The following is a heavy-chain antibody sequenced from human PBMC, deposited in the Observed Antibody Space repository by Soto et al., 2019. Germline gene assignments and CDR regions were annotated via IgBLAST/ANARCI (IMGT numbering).Heavy chain of an antibody. CDR1: GGYFSSYY. Sequence: SETLSLTCTVSGGYFSSYYWSWIRQTPGKGLEWIGYMYSGSTYYNPSLKSRVTFSVDTSKNQISLKLSSVTAADTAVYYCARDFNVLLWFGELLGYFDYWGQGTLVTVSS. CDR3: ARDFNVLLWFGELLGYFDY. CDR2: MYSGST. J-gene: IGHJ4*02. V-gene: IGHV4-59*01. D-gene: IGHD3-10*01.